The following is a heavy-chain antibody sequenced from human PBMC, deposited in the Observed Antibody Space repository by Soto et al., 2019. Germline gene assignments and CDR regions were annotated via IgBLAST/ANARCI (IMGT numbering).Heavy chain of an antibody. Sequence: GASVKVSCKASGFTFTSSAVQWVRQARGQRLEWIGWIVVGSGNTNYAQKFQGRVTITADESTSTAYMELSSLRSEDTAVYYRARNDCGGDCYSVNYYYGMDVWGQGTTVTVSS. V-gene: IGHV1-58*01. J-gene: IGHJ6*02. CDR1: GFTFTSSA. CDR2: IVVGSGNT. D-gene: IGHD2-21*02. CDR3: ARNDCGGDCYSVNYYYGMDV.